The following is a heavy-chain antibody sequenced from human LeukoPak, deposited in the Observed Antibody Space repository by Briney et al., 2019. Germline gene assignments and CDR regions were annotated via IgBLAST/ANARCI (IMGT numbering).Heavy chain of an antibody. V-gene: IGHV3-30*02. CDR2: IRYDGSNK. J-gene: IGHJ4*02. D-gene: IGHD4-17*01. Sequence: PGGSLRLSCAASGFTFSSYGMHWVRQAPGKGLEWVAFIRYDGSNKYYADSVKGRFTISRDNSKNTLYLRMNSLRAEDTAVYYCAKVTGDYGFDRFDYWGQGTLVTVSS. CDR3: AKVTGDYGFDRFDY. CDR1: GFTFSSYG.